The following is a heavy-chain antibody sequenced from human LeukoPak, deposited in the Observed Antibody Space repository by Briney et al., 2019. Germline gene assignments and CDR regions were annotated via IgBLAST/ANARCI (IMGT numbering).Heavy chain of an antibody. D-gene: IGHD6-13*01. CDR3: AKAASSSWPSYYYGMDV. CDR2: ITGSGGNT. Sequence: GGSLRLSCAASGFIFSSYSMSWVRQAPGKGLEWVSVITGSGGNTYYADSVKGRFTISKDNSKNTVYLQMSSLRVDDTAVYYCAKAASSSWPSYYYGMDVWGQGTTVTVSS. V-gene: IGHV3-23*01. J-gene: IGHJ6*02. CDR1: GFIFSSYS.